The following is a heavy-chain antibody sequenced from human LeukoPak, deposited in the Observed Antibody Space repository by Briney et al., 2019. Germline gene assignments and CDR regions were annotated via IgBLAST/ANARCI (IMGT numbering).Heavy chain of an antibody. CDR1: GSSISNYY. D-gene: IGHD3-3*01. V-gene: IGHV4-59*08. J-gene: IGHJ5*02. CDR3: ARHSGLRSPFDP. CDR2: IYYSGST. Sequence: SETLSLTCTVSGSSISNYYWSWIRQPPGKGLEWIGYIYYSGSTYYNPSLKSRVTISVDTSKNQFSLKLSSVTAADTAVYYCARHSGLRSPFDPWGQGILVTVSS.